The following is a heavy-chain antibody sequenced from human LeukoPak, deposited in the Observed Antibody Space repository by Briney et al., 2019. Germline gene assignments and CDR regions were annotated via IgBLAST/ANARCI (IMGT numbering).Heavy chain of an antibody. CDR1: GFTFSSYW. CDR2: IKQDGSEK. Sequence: GGSLRLSWAASGFTFSSYWMSWVRQAPGKGLEWVANIKQDGSEKYYVDSVKGRFTISRDNAKNSLYLQMNSLRAEDTAVYYCAKGGSYYDGPFDYWGQGTLVTVSS. J-gene: IGHJ4*02. CDR3: AKGGSYYDGPFDY. V-gene: IGHV3-7*01. D-gene: IGHD1-26*01.